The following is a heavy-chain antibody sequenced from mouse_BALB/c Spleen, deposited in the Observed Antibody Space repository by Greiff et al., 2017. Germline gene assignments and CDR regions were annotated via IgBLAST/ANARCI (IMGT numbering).Heavy chain of an antibody. V-gene: IGHV1S126*01. CDR1: GYSFTSYW. J-gene: IGHJ2*01. CDR2: IYPSDSYT. Sequence: QVQLQQSGPQLVRPGASVKISCKASGYSFTSYWMHWVKQRPGQGLEWIGNIYPSDSYTNYNQKFKDKATLTVDKSSSTAYMQLSSPTSEDSAVYYCTRCPTATGFDYWGQGTTLTVSS. D-gene: IGHD1-2*01. CDR3: TRCPTATGFDY.